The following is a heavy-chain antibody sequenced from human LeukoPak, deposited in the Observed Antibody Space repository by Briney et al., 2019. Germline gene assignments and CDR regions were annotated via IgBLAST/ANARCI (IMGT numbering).Heavy chain of an antibody. CDR3: AKTKTPSVVPGPILYFDY. CDR1: GFTFSSYE. CDR2: ISSSGSTI. J-gene: IGHJ4*02. Sequence: GGSLRLSCAASGFTFSSYEMNWVRQAPGKGLEWVSYISSSGSTIYYADSVKGRFTISRDNSKNTLYLQMNSLRAEDTAIYYCAKTKTPSVVPGPILYFDYWGQGTLVTVSS. V-gene: IGHV3-48*03. D-gene: IGHD2-15*01.